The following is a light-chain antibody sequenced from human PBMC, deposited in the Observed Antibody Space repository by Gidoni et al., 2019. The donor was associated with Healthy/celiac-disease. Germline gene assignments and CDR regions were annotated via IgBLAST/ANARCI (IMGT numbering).Light chain of an antibody. CDR3: CSYAGSYGV. Sequence: QSALTQPRSVSVSPGQSVTISCTGTSSDVGGYHYVAWYQQHPGKAPKLMIYDVSKRPSGVPDRFSGSKSGNTASLTISGLQAEDEADYYCCSYAGSYGVFGGGTKLTVL. J-gene: IGLJ3*02. CDR1: SSDVGGYHY. CDR2: DVS. V-gene: IGLV2-11*01.